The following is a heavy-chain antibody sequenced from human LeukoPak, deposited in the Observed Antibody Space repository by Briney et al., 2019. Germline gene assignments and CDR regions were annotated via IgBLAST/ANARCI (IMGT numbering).Heavy chain of an antibody. V-gene: IGHV4-39*07. D-gene: IGHD1-1*01. Sequence: RSSETLSLTCTVSGGSISSYYWSWIRQPPGKGLEWIGSIYYSGRTYYNPSLKSRVTISVDTSKNQFSLKLRSVTAADTAVYYCARVASGTGYFDYWGQGTLVTVSS. CDR1: GGSISSYY. CDR3: ARVASGTGYFDY. CDR2: IYYSGRT. J-gene: IGHJ4*02.